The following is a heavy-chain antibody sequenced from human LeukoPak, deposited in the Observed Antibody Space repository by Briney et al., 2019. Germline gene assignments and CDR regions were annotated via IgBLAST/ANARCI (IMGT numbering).Heavy chain of an antibody. CDR3: ARSYSRSRWFDP. D-gene: IGHD6-13*01. V-gene: IGHV4-34*01. CDR2: INHSGST. Sequence: SETLSLTCAVYGGSFSGYYWSWIRQPPGKGLEWIGEINHSGSTNYNPSLKSRVTISVDTSKNQFSLKLSSVTAADTAVYYCARSYSRSRWFDPWGQGTLVTVSP. J-gene: IGHJ5*02. CDR1: GGSFSGYY.